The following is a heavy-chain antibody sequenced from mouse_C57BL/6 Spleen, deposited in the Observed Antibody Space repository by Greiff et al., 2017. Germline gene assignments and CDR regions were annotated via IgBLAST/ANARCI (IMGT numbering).Heavy chain of an antibody. CDR3: TGITTRFY. CDR1: GFTFSNYW. Sequence: EVKVEESGGGLVQPGGSMKLSCVASGFTFSNYWMNWVRQSPEKGLEWVAQIRLKSDNYATHYAESVKGRFTISRDDSKSSVYLQMNNLRAEDTGIYYCTGITTRFYWGQGTLVTVSA. CDR2: IRLKSDNYAT. J-gene: IGHJ3*01. V-gene: IGHV6-3*01. D-gene: IGHD1-1*01.